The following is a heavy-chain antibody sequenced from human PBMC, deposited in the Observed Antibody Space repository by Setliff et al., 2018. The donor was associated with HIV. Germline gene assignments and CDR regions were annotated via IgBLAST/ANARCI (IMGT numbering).Heavy chain of an antibody. Sequence: SETLSLTCAVSGGSITNFYWSWIRQPPGKGREWIGYLYNSGSTKYNPSLKSRVTISIDMSKTQLSLNSNSVTAADTALYYCALWGYSNAGGFDYWGQGTLVTVSS. D-gene: IGHD5-12*01. CDR2: LYNSGST. J-gene: IGHJ4*02. V-gene: IGHV4-59*08. CDR1: GGSITNFY. CDR3: ALWGYSNAGGFDY.